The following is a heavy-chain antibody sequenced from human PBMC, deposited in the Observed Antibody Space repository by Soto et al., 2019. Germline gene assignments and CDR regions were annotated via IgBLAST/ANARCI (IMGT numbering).Heavy chain of an antibody. CDR2: ISWNSGSI. D-gene: IGHD6-19*01. CDR3: AKDIRPAVAGTMVQYFQH. CDR1: GFTFDDYA. J-gene: IGHJ1*01. Sequence: GGSLRLSCAASGFTFDDYAMHWVRQAPGKGLEWVSGISWNSGSIGYADSVKGRFTISRDNAKNSLYLQMNSLRAEDTALYYCAKDIRPAVAGTMVQYFQHWGQGTLVTVSS. V-gene: IGHV3-9*01.